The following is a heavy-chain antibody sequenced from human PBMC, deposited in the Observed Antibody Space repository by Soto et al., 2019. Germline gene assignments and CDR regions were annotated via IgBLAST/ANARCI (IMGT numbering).Heavy chain of an antibody. CDR1: GGSISSYS. V-gene: IGHV4-59*01. CDR2: IYYSGRT. Sequence: QVQLQESGPGLVTPSETLSLTCTVSGGSISSYSWSWIRQPPGKGLEWIGYIYYSGRTNYNPSLKCRVTISADTSRKQISLKVSSVTAADTAVYYCASGGWTYDVLTGYYLWGQGTMVTVSS. J-gene: IGHJ3*01. CDR3: ASGGWTYDVLTGYYL. D-gene: IGHD3-9*01.